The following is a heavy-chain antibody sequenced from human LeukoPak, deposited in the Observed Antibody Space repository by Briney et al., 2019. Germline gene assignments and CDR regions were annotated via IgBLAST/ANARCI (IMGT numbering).Heavy chain of an antibody. D-gene: IGHD4/OR15-4a*01. V-gene: IGHV3-30*03. Sequence: GGSLRLSCAASGFTFSSYGRHWVRQAPGKGLEWVAVISYDGSNKYYAVSVKGRFTISRDNSKNTLYLQMNSLRAEDTAVYYCVREGIYGAYFDYWGQGTLVTVSS. J-gene: IGHJ4*02. CDR3: VREGIYGAYFDY. CDR1: GFTFSSYG. CDR2: ISYDGSNK.